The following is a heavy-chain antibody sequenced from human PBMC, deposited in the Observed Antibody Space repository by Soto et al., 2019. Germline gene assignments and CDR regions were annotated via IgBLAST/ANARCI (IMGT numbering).Heavy chain of an antibody. V-gene: IGHV1-69*13. CDR3: ASAHIVVVTAIYYYGMDV. CDR2: IIPIFGTA. CDR1: GGTFSSYA. D-gene: IGHD2-21*02. Sequence: GASVKVSCKASGGTFSSYAISWVRQAPGQGLEWMGGIIPIFGTANYAQKFQGRVTITADESTSTAYMELSSLRSEDTAVYYCASAHIVVVTAIYYYGMDVWGQGTTVTVSS. J-gene: IGHJ6*02.